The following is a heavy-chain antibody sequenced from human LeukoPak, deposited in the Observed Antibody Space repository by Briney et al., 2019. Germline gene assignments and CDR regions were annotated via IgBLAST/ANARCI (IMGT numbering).Heavy chain of an antibody. J-gene: IGHJ4*02. D-gene: IGHD3-16*01. CDR1: GGSISSGDYY. Sequence: PSETLSLTCTVSGGSISSGDYYWSWIRQPPGKGLEWIGYIYHSGSTYYNPSLKSRVTISVDRSTNQFSLKLSSVTAADTAVYYCAREGGLRNFDYWGQGTLVTVSS. V-gene: IGHV4-30-2*01. CDR2: IYHSGST. CDR3: AREGGLRNFDY.